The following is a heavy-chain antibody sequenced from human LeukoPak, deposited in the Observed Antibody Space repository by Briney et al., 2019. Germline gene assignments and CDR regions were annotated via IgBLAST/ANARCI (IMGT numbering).Heavy chain of an antibody. CDR1: GYTFSSYD. J-gene: IGHJ4*02. CDR3: ARGRSGRRFLADY. D-gene: IGHD3-3*01. CDR2: MNPITGNT. Sequence: ASVKVSCKASGYTFSSYDINWVRQATGQGLEWMGWMNPITGNTGYALKFQGRVTITRDTSINTAYMDLAYLSSEDTAVYYCARGRSGRRFLADYWGQGTLVTVSS. V-gene: IGHV1-8*01.